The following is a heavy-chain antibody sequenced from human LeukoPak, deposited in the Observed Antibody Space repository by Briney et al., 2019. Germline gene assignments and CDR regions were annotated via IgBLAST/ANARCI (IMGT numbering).Heavy chain of an antibody. CDR1: GVSFSSYW. J-gene: IGHJ3*02. Sequence: GGSLRLTCTASGVSFSSYWLHWVRQAPGKGLVWISRINSDGSSTSYAASVKGRFTISRDNAKNTLYLQMNCLRAEYTAVYYCARAVDAFDIWGQGTMVTVSS. CDR2: INSDGSST. V-gene: IGHV3-74*01. CDR3: ARAVDAFDI.